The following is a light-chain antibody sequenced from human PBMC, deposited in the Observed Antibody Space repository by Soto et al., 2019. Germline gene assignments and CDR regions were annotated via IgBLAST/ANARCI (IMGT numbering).Light chain of an antibody. CDR2: LNSDGSH. V-gene: IGLV4-69*01. Sequence: QSVLTQSPSASASLGASVKLTCTLSSGHSSYAIAWHQQQPEKGPRYLMKLNSDGSHSKGDGIPDRFSGSSSGAERYLTISSLQSEDEADYYWQTWGTGGVFGGGTQLTVL. J-gene: IGLJ3*02. CDR1: SGHSSYA. CDR3: QTWGTGGV.